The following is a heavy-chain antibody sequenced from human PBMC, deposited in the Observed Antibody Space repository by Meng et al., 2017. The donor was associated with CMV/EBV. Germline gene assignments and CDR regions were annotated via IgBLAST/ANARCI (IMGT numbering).Heavy chain of an antibody. CDR3: ARSRAGSGGNRYYFDY. CDR1: GYSFTSYW. V-gene: IGHV5-51*01. CDR2: IYPGDSDN. D-gene: IGHD4-23*01. J-gene: IGHJ4*02. Sequence: GESLKISCKGSGYSFTSYWIGWVRQMPGKGLEWMGIIYPGDSDNRYSPSFQGQVTISADKSISTAYLQWSSLKASDTAVYYCARSRAGSGGNRYYFDYWGQGTLVTVSS.